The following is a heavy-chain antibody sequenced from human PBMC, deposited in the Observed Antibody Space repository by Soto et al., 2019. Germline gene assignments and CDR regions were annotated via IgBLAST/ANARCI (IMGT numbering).Heavy chain of an antibody. CDR1: AGTFSSYA. CDR2: IIPIFGTA. D-gene: IGHD2-15*01. CDR3: ASSGPERKVLPYRTESYYFDY. V-gene: IGHV1-69*13. Sequence: GASVKVSCKASAGTFSSYAISWVRQAPGQGLEWMGGIIPIFGTANYAQKFQRRVTITADESTSTAYMELSSLRSEDTAVYYCASSGPERKVLPYRTESYYFDYWGQGTLVTVSS. J-gene: IGHJ4*02.